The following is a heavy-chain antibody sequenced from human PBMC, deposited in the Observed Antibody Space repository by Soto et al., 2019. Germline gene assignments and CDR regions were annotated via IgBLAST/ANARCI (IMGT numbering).Heavy chain of an antibody. V-gene: IGHV3-48*02. D-gene: IGHD3-3*01. CDR2: ISSSSSTI. CDR1: GFTFSSYS. J-gene: IGHJ6*02. Sequence: LRLSCAASGFTFSSYSMNWVRQAPGKGLEWVSYISSSSSTIYYADSVKGRFTISRDNAKNSLYLQMNSLRDEDTAVYYCARGYDFWSGYPYYYGMDVWGQGTTVTVSS. CDR3: ARGYDFWSGYPYYYGMDV.